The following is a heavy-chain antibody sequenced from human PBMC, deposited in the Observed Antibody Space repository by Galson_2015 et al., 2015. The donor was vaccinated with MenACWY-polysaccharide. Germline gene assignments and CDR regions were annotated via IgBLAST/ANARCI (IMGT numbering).Heavy chain of an antibody. CDR3: AREGSRIVFHAFDP. V-gene: IGHV3-33*01. CDR1: GISFYGSG. D-gene: IGHD6-13*01. Sequence: SLRLSCAASGISFYGSGMHWVRQAPGKGLEWVAVIQNDGSEKVYADSVKGRFTISRDNSKNTVYLQMNSLRVEDTAVYYCAREGSRIVFHAFDPWGQGTLVTVSS. CDR2: IQNDGSEK. J-gene: IGHJ5*01.